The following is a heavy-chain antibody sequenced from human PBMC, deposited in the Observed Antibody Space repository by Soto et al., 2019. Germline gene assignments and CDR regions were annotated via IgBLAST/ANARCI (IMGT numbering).Heavy chain of an antibody. Sequence: QVQLQESGPGLVKPSETLSLTCTVSGGSVSSGSYYWSWIRQPPGKGLEWIGYIYYSGSTNYNPSRKRRVTIPVDTSKNRSSWRRGLVTAGDTPVNYCAGNRGGIIVVGTCSGWSFDPGARGTLVPVPS. D-gene: IGHD3-10*01. V-gene: IGHV4-61*01. CDR2: IYYSGST. CDR1: GGSVSSGSYY. J-gene: IGHJ2*01. CDR3: AGNRGGIIVVGTCSGWSFDP.